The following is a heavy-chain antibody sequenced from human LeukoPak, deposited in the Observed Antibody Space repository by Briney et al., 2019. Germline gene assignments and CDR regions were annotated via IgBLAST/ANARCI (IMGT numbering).Heavy chain of an antibody. CDR1: GGSIRGYY. CDR2: IYYSGST. V-gene: IGHV4-59*01. Sequence: PSETLSLTCTVSGGSIRGYYWSWIRHPPGKGLEWIGYIYYSGSTNYNPSLKSRVAISIDTSKNQFSLQVGSVTAADTAVYYCASFSSSLEYFHPWAQGTLVTVSS. CDR3: ASFSSSLEYFHP. D-gene: IGHD2-2*01. J-gene: IGHJ1*01.